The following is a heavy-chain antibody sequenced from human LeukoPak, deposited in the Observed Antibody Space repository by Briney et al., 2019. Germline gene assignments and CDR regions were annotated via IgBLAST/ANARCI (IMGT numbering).Heavy chain of an antibody. V-gene: IGHV3-9*01. CDR3: IADTAGDLAF. D-gene: IGHD3-16*01. CDR1: GFTFNNYA. CDR2: ILSNSAAI. Sequence: GGSLRLSCATSGFTFNNYALHWVRQAPGKGLEWISGILSNSAAIGYGDSVKGRFTISRDAATNSLYLQMNSLKIEDTALYYCIADTAGDLAFWGQGTLVIVSS. J-gene: IGHJ4*02.